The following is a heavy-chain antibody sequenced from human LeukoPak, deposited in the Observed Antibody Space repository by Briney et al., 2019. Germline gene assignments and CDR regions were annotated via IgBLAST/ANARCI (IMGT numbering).Heavy chain of an antibody. D-gene: IGHD6-19*01. CDR3: VTDIRSGWRNY. CDR2: FDPEDGEA. J-gene: IGHJ4*02. CDR1: GYSLTEVS. Sequence: GASVKVSCKGSGYSLTEVSTHWVRQAPGKGLEWMGGFDPEDGEAIYAQKVQGRLTMTEDTSIDTAFMELRSLKSEDTAIYYCVTDIRSGWRNYWGQGTLITVSS. V-gene: IGHV1-24*01.